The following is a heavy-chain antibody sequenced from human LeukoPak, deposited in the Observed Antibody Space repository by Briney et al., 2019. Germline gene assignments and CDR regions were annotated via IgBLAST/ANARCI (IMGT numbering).Heavy chain of an antibody. Sequence: GASVKVSCKASGYTFTGYYMHWVRQAPGQELEWMGWINPNSGGTNYAQKFQGWVTMTRDTSISTAYMELSRLRSDDTAVYYCARSDGIAVAGLYDYWGQGTLVTVSS. CDR3: ARSDGIAVAGLYDY. V-gene: IGHV1-2*04. CDR1: GYTFTGYY. D-gene: IGHD6-19*01. J-gene: IGHJ4*02. CDR2: INPNSGGT.